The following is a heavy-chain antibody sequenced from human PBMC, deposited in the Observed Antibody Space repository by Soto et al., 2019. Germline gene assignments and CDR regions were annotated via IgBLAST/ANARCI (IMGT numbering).Heavy chain of an antibody. V-gene: IGHV4-39*01. J-gene: IGHJ6*02. CDR2: IYYSGTT. CDR3: ARLPGLLWFGELLGPDYGMDV. CDR1: GGSISSSSYY. Sequence: PSETLSLTCTVSGGSISSSSYYWGWIRQPPGKGLEWIGSIYYSGTTYYNPSLKSRVTISVDTSKNQFSLKLSSVTAADTAVYYCARLPGLLWFGELLGPDYGMDVWGQGTTVTVSS. D-gene: IGHD3-10*01.